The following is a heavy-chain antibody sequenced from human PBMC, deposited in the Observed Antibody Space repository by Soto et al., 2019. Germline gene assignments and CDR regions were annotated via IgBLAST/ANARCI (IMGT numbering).Heavy chain of an antibody. CDR2: ISSSSDYI. J-gene: IGHJ4*02. Sequence: GGSLRLSCAASGFTFTSYTMNWVRQAPGKGLEWVSSISSSSDYIYYADSMKGRVTISRDNAKNSLFLDMNSLTGEDTAVYYCAXPTPLRGAMITNINFDFWGQGTPVTVSS. CDR1: GFTFTSYT. D-gene: IGHD3-10*01. CDR3: AXPTPLRGAMITNINFDF. V-gene: IGHV3-21*04.